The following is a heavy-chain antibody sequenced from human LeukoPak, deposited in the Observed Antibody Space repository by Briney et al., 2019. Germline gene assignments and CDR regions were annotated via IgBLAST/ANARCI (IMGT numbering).Heavy chain of an antibody. V-gene: IGHV5-10-1*01. D-gene: IGHD3-22*01. CDR2: IDPGDSYT. J-gene: IGHJ4*02. CDR1: GYRFPSYW. Sequence: GESLKISCKGSGYRFPSYWISWVRQMPGKGLEWMGMIDPGDSYTNYSPSFQGHVTTSADKSISTAYLQWSSLKASDTAMCYCARHAPYYDSSGYYYIWGQGTLITVSS. CDR3: ARHAPYYDSSGYYYI.